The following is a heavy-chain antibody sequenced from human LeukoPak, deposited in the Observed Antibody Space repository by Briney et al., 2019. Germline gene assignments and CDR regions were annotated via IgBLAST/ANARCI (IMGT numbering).Heavy chain of an antibody. CDR2: ISSSSNYI. Sequence: GGSLRLSCAASGFTFTSYTMNWVRQAPGKGLAWVSSISSSSNYIYYADSVKGRFTISRDNAKNSLYLQMNSLRAEDTAVYYCVRESITGDRDFDYWGQGTLITVSS. J-gene: IGHJ4*02. V-gene: IGHV3-21*01. CDR1: GFTFTSYT. D-gene: IGHD7-27*01. CDR3: VRESITGDRDFDY.